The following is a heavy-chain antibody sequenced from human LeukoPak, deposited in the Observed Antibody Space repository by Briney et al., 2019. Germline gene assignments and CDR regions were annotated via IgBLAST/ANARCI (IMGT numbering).Heavy chain of an antibody. CDR2: MNPNSGNT. CDR3: ARVKLRYYDSSGYDYYYYYGMDV. Sequence: GASVKVSCKASGYTFTSYDINWVRQATRQGLEWMGWMNPNSGNTGYAQKFQGRVTMTRNTSISTAYMELSSLRSEDTAVYYCARVKLRYYDSSGYDYYYYYGMDVWGQGTTVTVSS. D-gene: IGHD3-22*01. CDR1: GYTFTSYD. J-gene: IGHJ6*02. V-gene: IGHV1-8*01.